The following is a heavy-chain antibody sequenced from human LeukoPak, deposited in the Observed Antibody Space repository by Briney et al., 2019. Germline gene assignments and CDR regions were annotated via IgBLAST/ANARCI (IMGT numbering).Heavy chain of an antibody. CDR2: ISGNGGST. Sequence: GGSLSLSWEASGLTFSTNALNWVRQAPGKGLGWVSAISGNGGSTYYADSVKGRFTISRDNSKNTLYLQMNSLRAEDTAVYYCAKDPTTVTTFYWFDPWGQGTLVTVSS. CDR1: GLTFSTNA. J-gene: IGHJ5*02. CDR3: AKDPTTVTTFYWFDP. V-gene: IGHV3-23*01. D-gene: IGHD4-17*01.